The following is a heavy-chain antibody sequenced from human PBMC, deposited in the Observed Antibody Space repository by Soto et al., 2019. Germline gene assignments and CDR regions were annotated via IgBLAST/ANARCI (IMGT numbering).Heavy chain of an antibody. V-gene: IGHV3-48*01. CDR1: GFTFSTYS. J-gene: IGHJ6*02. CDR3: TRDHGYGYGMDV. CDR2: ITKSSKTI. Sequence: GGSLRLSCAASGFTFSTYSMNWVRQAPGKGLEWISYITKSSKTIYYADSVKGRFTISRDNAKNSLYLQMNSLRAEDTAVYYCTRDHGYGYGMDVWGQGTTVTVS. D-gene: IGHD5-12*01.